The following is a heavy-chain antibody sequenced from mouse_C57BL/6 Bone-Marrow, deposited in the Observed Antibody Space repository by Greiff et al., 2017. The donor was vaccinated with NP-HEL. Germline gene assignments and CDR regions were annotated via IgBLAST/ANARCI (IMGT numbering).Heavy chain of an antibody. Sequence: VQLQQSGAELARPGASVKLSCKASGYTFTSYGISWVKQRTGQGLEWIGEIYPRSGNTYYNEKFKGKATLTADKSSSTAYMELRSLASEDSAVYVSARSVITAVVGYWGQGTTLTVSS. CDR2: IYPRSGNT. J-gene: IGHJ2*01. D-gene: IGHD1-1*01. V-gene: IGHV1-81*01. CDR3: ARSVITAVVGY. CDR1: GYTFTSYG.